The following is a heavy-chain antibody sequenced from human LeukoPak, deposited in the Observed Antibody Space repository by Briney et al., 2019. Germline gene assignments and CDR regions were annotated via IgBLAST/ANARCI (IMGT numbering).Heavy chain of an antibody. CDR1: GFSFSSYS. D-gene: IGHD6-19*01. J-gene: IGHJ4*02. CDR3: ARDHGRDAVDVRVDY. CDR2: ISSSSSYI. Sequence: GGSLRLSCAASGFSFSSYSMNWVRQAPGKGLEWVSSISSSSSYIYYADSVKGRFTIPRDNAKNSPYLQMNSLRAEDTAVYYCARDHGRDAVDVRVDYWGQGTLVTVSS. V-gene: IGHV3-21*01.